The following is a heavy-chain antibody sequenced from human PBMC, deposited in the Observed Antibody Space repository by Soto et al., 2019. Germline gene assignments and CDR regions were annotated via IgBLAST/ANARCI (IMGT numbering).Heavy chain of an antibody. V-gene: IGHV4-59*01. D-gene: IGHD6-13*01. J-gene: IGHJ4*02. Sequence: SETLSLTCTVSGGSISSYFYSWVRQPPGKGLEWIGAVYYTGTTDYNPSLKSRVTISVDTSKTQFSLNLRSVADADTAVYYCARDLAAVPGAFDYWGRGTLVTVSS. CDR2: VYYTGTT. CDR1: GGSISSYF. CDR3: ARDLAAVPGAFDY.